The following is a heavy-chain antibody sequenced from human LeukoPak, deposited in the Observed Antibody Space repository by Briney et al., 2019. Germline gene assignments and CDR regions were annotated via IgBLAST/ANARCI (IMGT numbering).Heavy chain of an antibody. Sequence: PSETLSLTCTVSGDSFTNYYWSWIRQPPGKGLEWIGYIYYSGRTNYNPSLKSRVTMSIDTSKNQFSLKLNSVTDADTAVYYCARDRSFWSWFDPWGQGTLVTVSS. D-gene: IGHD3-3*01. CDR2: IYYSGRT. CDR1: GDSFTNYY. J-gene: IGHJ5*02. V-gene: IGHV4-59*01. CDR3: ARDRSFWSWFDP.